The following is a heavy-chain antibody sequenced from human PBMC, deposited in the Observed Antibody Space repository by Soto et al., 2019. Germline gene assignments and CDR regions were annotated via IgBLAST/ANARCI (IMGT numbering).Heavy chain of an antibody. CDR3: AAQGVVRGVAAY. V-gene: IGHV3-21*02. CDR1: GFTFRTYS. D-gene: IGHD3-10*02. CDR2: ISFRSTSI. J-gene: IGHJ4*02. Sequence: EVQLVESGGGLVKPGGSLRLSCVASGFTFRTYSMNWVRQAPGKGLEWVSSISFRSTSIFYADSVKGRFTISRDNDKNPLYLQMNSLRAEDTALYYCAAQGVVRGVAAYWGQGSLVTVSS.